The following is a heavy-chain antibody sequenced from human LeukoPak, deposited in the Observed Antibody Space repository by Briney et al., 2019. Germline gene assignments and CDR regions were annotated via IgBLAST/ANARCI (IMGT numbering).Heavy chain of an antibody. CDR3: AKYDVWSGFSYDC. CDR1: GFTFSSFW. Sequence: GGSLRLSCAASGFTFSSFWMSWVRQAPGKGLEWVANVKRDGSEKYYVDSLKGRFTISRDNARNSLYLEMNSLTVEDTAVYYCAKYDVWSGFSYDCWGQGTLVSVSS. CDR2: VKRDGSEK. J-gene: IGHJ4*02. D-gene: IGHD3-3*01. V-gene: IGHV3-7*01.